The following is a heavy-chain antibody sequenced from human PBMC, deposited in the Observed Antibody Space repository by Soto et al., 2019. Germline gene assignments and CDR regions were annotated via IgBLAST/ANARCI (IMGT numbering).Heavy chain of an antibody. D-gene: IGHD6-19*01. CDR2: MSHSGST. J-gene: IGHJ4*02. CDR1: GGPFTAYY. V-gene: IGHV4-34*01. Sequence: SETLSLTCAVYGGPFTAYYWRRIRQPPGRGLEWIGEMSHSGSTHYNPSLKSRVTISLHMSKNQFSLKLSSVTAADTAVYYCAGSLITVPGVINYWGPGTLVTVSS. CDR3: AGSLITVPGVINY.